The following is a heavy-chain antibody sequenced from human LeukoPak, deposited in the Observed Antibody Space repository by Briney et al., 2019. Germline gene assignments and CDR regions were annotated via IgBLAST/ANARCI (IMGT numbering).Heavy chain of an antibody. CDR2: IKQDGSAK. Sequence: PGGSLRLSCAASGFTFSTYWMTWVRQAPGKGLEWVANIKQDGSAKYYVDSLRGRFSISRDNVKNSLFLQMNSLSAEDTAVYYCARCHYDSTGYSVPSHLDYWGQGTLVTVSS. CDR3: ARCHYDSTGYSVPSHLDY. J-gene: IGHJ4*02. D-gene: IGHD3-22*01. V-gene: IGHV3-7*01. CDR1: GFTFSTYW.